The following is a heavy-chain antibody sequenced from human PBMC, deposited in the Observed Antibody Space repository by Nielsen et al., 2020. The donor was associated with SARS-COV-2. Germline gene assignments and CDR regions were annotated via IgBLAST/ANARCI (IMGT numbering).Heavy chain of an antibody. J-gene: IGHJ3*02. V-gene: IGHV3-53*04. CDR1: GFTFSSYW. CDR3: ARLYAGRIDAFDI. Sequence: GESLKISCAASGFTFSSYWMSWVRQAPGKGLESVSVIHGGGNTYYADSVKGRFTISRHSSNNTLFLQMNSLRAEDTAVYYCARLYAGRIDAFDIWGQGTMVTVSS. CDR2: IHGGGNT. D-gene: IGHD2-2*02.